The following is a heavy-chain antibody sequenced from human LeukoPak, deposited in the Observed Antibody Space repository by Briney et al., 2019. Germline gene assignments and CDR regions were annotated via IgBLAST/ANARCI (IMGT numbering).Heavy chain of an antibody. CDR2: IKTDGTYP. CDR3: AKGTDYVLYFQH. CDR1: GFTFSSYW. D-gene: IGHD3-16*01. J-gene: IGHJ1*01. Sequence: GGPLRLSRAASGFTFSSYWMHWVRPAPGKGLVWVSRIKTDGTYPSYADPVKGRFTISRDNAKGPLHLQMNSLRAEDRAVYYCAKGTDYVLYFQHWGQG. V-gene: IGHV3-74*03.